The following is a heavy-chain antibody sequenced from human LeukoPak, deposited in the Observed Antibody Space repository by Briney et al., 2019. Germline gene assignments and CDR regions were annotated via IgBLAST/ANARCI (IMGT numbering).Heavy chain of an antibody. CDR2: ISGSGGST. V-gene: IGHV3-23*01. CDR1: GVAISGYW. D-gene: IGHD3-16*01. CDR3: AKDRMITFGD. J-gene: IGHJ4*02. Sequence: HPGGSLRLSCAASGVAISGYWMSWVRQAPGKGLEWVSAISGSGGSTYYADSVKGRFTISRDNSKNTLYLQMNSLRAEDTAVYYCAKDRMITFGDWGQGTLVTVSS.